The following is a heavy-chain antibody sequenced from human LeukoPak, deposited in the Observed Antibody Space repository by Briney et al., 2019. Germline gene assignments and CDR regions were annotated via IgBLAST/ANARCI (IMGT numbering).Heavy chain of an antibody. D-gene: IGHD3-10*01. CDR1: GFTSSTYT. V-gene: IGHV3-21*01. Sequence: GGSLRLSCAASGFTSSTYTMNWVRNVPGKGLEWVSSIRSSSSYIYYADSVKGRFTISRDNAKNSLYLQRNSLRAEDTAVYYCARDLVRGVNVQWFDPWGQGTLVTVSS. J-gene: IGHJ5*02. CDR2: IRSSSSYI. CDR3: ARDLVRGVNVQWFDP.